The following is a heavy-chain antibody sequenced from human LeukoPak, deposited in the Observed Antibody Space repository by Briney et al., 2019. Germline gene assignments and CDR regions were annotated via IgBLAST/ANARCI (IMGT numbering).Heavy chain of an antibody. CDR2: ISYDGSNK. CDR3: ARPRAYDSRDLDY. D-gene: IGHD3-16*01. J-gene: IGHJ4*02. V-gene: IGHV3-30*03. CDR1: GFTFSTYG. Sequence: QPGRSLRLSCAASGFTFSTYGMHWVRQAPGKGLEWVAVISYDGSNKYYADSVKGRFTISRDNSKNTLYLQMNSLRAEDTAVYYCARPRAYDSRDLDYWGQGALVTVSS.